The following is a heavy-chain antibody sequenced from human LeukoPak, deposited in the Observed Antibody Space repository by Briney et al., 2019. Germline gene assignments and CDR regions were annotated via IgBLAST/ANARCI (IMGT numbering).Heavy chain of an antibody. CDR3: AREPGDDDGSGRPDV. CDR1: IGSISLGNSY. CDR2: IYTSGST. J-gene: IGHJ6*04. V-gene: IGHV4-61*02. D-gene: IGHD3-10*01. Sequence: SQTLSLTCGVSIGSISLGNSYWRSIRQPAGKGLEWIGRIYTSGSTNYNPSLKSQDTISEVTPHNQFSLELTAVRAAATAVYYCAREPGDDDGSGRPDVWGKGTTVTVSS.